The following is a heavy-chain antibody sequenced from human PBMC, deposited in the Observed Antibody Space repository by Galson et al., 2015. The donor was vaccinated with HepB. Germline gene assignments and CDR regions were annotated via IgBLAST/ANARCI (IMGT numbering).Heavy chain of an antibody. J-gene: IGHJ6*02. CDR2: IYPGDSYT. Sequence: QSGAEVKKPGESLKISCKGSGYRFTNYWIGWVRQMPGKGLEWMGIIYPGDSYTTYSPSFQGPVTISADKSINTAYLQWSSLKTSDTASYYCARSAVPVARGYYYYYGRDVWGQGTTVTVSS. CDR1: GYRFTNYW. D-gene: IGHD2-2*01. V-gene: IGHV5-51*01. CDR3: ARSAVPVARGYYYYYGRDV.